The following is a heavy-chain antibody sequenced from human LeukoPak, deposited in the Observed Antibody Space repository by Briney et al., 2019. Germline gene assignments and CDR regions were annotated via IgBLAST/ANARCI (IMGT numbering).Heavy chain of an antibody. CDR1: GGSISSYY. CDR3: ARDVEAGDGYNYDS. Sequence: PSETLSLTCTVSGGSISSYYWSWIRQPAGKGLEWIGRVYTSGSTNYNPSLKSRVTMSVDTSKNQFSLKLSSVTAADTAVYYCARDVEAGDGYNYDSWGQGTLVTVSS. J-gene: IGHJ4*02. V-gene: IGHV4-4*07. D-gene: IGHD5-24*01. CDR2: VYTSGST.